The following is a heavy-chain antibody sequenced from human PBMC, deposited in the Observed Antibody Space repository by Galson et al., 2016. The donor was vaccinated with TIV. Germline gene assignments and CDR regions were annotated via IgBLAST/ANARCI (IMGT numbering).Heavy chain of an antibody. CDR1: GFIASSYY. V-gene: IGHV3-53*01. J-gene: IGHJ6*02. D-gene: IGHD3-3*01. CDR2: IHRDDYT. Sequence: SLRLSCAASGFIASSYYINWVRQAPGQGLEWISFIHRDDYTYYVDSVKGRFIISSDKSKNTVYLQMNNPRAEDTAVYYCARGVLSGSWDKSDWYGMDVWGQGTTVTVSS. CDR3: ARGVLSGSWDKSDWYGMDV.